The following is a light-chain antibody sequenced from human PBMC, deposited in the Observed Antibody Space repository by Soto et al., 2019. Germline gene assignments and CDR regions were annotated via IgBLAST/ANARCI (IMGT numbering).Light chain of an antibody. CDR3: SSYTTSNTRQIV. J-gene: IGLJ1*01. V-gene: IGLV2-14*01. Sequence: QSGRTQPGAGAWSSGQSITISCTGTSSDVGGYNYVSWYQQHPGKAPKFMIYDVSNRPSGVSNRFSGSKSGNTASLTISGLQAEDEADYYCSSYTTSNTRQIVFGTGTKVTVL. CDR2: DVS. CDR1: SSDVGGYNY.